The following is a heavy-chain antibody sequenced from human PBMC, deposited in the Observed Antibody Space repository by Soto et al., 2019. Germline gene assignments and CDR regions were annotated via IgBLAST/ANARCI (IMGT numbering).Heavy chain of an antibody. CDR3: ARDLGLERWLQSPFAY. D-gene: IGHD5-12*01. J-gene: IGHJ4*02. CDR2: IIPIFGTA. Sequence: QVQLVQSGAEVKKPGSSVKVSCKASGGTFSSYAISWVRQAPGQGLEWMGGIIPIFGTANYAQKFQGRVTITAGESTVTAYMALSSLRSEDTAVYYCARDLGLERWLQSPFAYWGQGTLVTVSS. CDR1: GGTFSSYA. V-gene: IGHV1-69*01.